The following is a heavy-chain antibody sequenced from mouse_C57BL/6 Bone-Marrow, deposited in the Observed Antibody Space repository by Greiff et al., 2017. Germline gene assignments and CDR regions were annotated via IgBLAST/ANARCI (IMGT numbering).Heavy chain of an antibody. CDR1: GFSLTSYG. V-gene: IGHV2-6-1*01. CDR3: ARQDYGYDGFAY. Sequence: VNVVESGPGLVAPSQSLSITCTVSGFSLTSYGVHWVRQPPGKGLEWLVVIWSDGSPTSNSALKSRLSISKDNSKSQVFLKMNSLQTDDTAMYYCARQDYGYDGFAYWGQGTLVTVSA. D-gene: IGHD2-2*01. CDR2: IWSDGSP. J-gene: IGHJ3*01.